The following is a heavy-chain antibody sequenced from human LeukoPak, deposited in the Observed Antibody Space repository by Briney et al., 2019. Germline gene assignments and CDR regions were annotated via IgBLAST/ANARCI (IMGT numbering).Heavy chain of an antibody. CDR3: ARDLRRDVYNRDWYFDL. J-gene: IGHJ2*01. CDR2: INPSDGST. Sequence: GASVKVSCKASGYTFTSYYIHWVRQAPGQGLEWMGMINPSDGSTTYAQKFQGRVTLTRDTSTSTVSLEVSSLRSEDTAVYFCARDLRRDVYNRDWYFDLWGRGTLVTVSS. V-gene: IGHV1-46*01. D-gene: IGHD5-24*01. CDR1: GYTFTSYY.